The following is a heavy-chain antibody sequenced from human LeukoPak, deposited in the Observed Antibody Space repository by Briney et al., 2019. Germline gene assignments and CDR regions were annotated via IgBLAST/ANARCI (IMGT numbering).Heavy chain of an antibody. V-gene: IGHV3-23*01. D-gene: IGHD3-16*01. J-gene: IGHJ4*02. CDR1: GFTFSSYG. CDR3: AKDRNYYDGIDY. Sequence: GGSLRLPCAASGFTFSSYGMSWVRQAPGKGLEWVSGISGSGGSTYYADSVKGRFTFSRDNFKNTLYLQMNSLRAEDTAIYYCAKDRNYYDGIDYWGQGTLVTVSS. CDR2: ISGSGGST.